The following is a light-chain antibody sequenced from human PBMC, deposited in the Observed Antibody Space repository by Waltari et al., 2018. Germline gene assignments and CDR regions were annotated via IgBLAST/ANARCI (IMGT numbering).Light chain of an antibody. V-gene: IGKV4-1*01. CDR1: QSLLSSSNNKND. J-gene: IGKJ4*01. CDR2: WAS. Sequence: IVMTQSPDSLGVSLGERATINCRSSQSLLSSSNNKNDLAWYQQKPGQPPRLLMYWASLRESGVPERFSGSGSATDFTLTISSLQAEDVAVYYCQQYYTSPLTFGGGTKVEIK. CDR3: QQYYTSPLT.